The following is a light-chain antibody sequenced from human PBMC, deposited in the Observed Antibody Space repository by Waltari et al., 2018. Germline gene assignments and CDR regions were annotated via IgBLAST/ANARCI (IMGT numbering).Light chain of an antibody. CDR1: SSDVGNYTL. J-gene: IGLJ1*01. V-gene: IGLV2-23*02. CDR3: CSYVGLGTYV. CDR2: EVT. Sequence: QSGLAQPASASGSPGQSTTITCTGTSSDVGNYTLVTWYQQRPGKAPRPLIYEVTKRAPGTSDRFSASKSGNTASLSISGLQAQEDEADYYCCSYVGLGTYVFGTGTKVTV.